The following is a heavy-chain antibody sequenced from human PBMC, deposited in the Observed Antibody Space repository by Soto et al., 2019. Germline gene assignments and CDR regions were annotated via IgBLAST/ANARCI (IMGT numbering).Heavy chain of an antibody. V-gene: IGHV1-18*01. CDR1: GYTFTSYG. CDR2: ISTYNGNT. J-gene: IGHJ4*02. Sequence: QVQLVQSGAEVKKPGASVKVSCKASGYTFTSYGISWVRQAPGQGPECMGWISTYNGNTNYAQKFLGRGTMTTDTSTSTAYMELRSLRSDDTAVYYCARESAGLLDYWGQGTLVTVSS. CDR3: ARESAGLLDY. D-gene: IGHD2-21*01.